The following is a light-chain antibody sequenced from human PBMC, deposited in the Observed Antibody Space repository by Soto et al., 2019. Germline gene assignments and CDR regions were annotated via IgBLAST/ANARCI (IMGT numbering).Light chain of an antibody. Sequence: MQLTQSPSTLSASVGDRVTLTCLASQSISSWLAWYQQKPGKAPKLLIYDASSLESGVPSRFSGSGSGTEFTLTISSLQPDDFATYYCQQYNSYSWTFGQGTKVDI. CDR2: DAS. V-gene: IGKV1-5*01. CDR3: QQYNSYSWT. J-gene: IGKJ1*01. CDR1: QSISSW.